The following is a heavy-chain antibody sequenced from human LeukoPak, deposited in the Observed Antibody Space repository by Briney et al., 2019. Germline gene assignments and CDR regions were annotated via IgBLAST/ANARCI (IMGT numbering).Heavy chain of an antibody. V-gene: IGHV1-46*01. J-gene: IGHJ4*02. CDR1: GYTFTSYY. CDR2: INPSGGST. Sequence: ASVKVSCKASGYTFTSYYMHWVRQAPGQGLEWMGIINPSGGSTSYAQKFQGRVTMTRDMSTSTVYMELSSLRSEDTAEYYCARDPATGYSGYDLFFSFDYWGQGTLVTVSS. CDR3: ARDPATGYSGYDLFFSFDY. D-gene: IGHD5-12*01.